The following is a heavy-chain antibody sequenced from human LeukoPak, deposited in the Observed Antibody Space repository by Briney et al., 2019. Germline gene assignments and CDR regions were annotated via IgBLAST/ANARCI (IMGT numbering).Heavy chain of an antibody. CDR3: ARDRSSSPYWYFDL. CDR2: ISSSSSTI. CDR1: GFTFSSYS. V-gene: IGHV3-48*01. Sequence: GGSLRLSCAASGFTFSSYSMSWVRQAPGKGLEWVSYISSSSSTIYYADSVKGRFTISRDNSKNTLYLQMNSLRAEDTAVYYCARDRSSSPYWYFDLWGRGTLVTVSS. D-gene: IGHD6-6*01. J-gene: IGHJ2*01.